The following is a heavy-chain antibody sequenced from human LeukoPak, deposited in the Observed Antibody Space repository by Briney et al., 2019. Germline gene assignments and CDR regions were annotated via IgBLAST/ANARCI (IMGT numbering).Heavy chain of an antibody. CDR3: AKTSSYSPTYYFDY. Sequence: PGGSLRLSCAASGFTFSSYGMHWVRQAPGKGLEWVAVIWYDGSNKYYADSVKGRFTISRDNSKNTLYLQMNSLRAEDTAVYYCAKTSSYSPTYYFDYWGQGSLVTVSS. D-gene: IGHD3-10*01. J-gene: IGHJ4*02. CDR2: IWYDGSNK. V-gene: IGHV3-33*06. CDR1: GFTFSSYG.